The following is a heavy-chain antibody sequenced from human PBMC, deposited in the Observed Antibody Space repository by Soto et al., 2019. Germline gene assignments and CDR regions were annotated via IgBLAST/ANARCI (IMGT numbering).Heavy chain of an antibody. CDR1: GGSISSYY. J-gene: IGHJ3*01. CDR2: IYYSGNT. D-gene: IGHD6-19*01. V-gene: IGHV4-59*08. CDR3: ASHTVAGTSAFTS. Sequence: QVQLQESGPGLVKPSETLSLTCTVSGGSISSYYWSWVRLPPEKGLEWIGYIYYSGNTYYNPSLKSRVTLSIDTSKNQFSLKRSSVIAADTAVYYCASHTVAGTSAFTSWGQGTMVTVSS.